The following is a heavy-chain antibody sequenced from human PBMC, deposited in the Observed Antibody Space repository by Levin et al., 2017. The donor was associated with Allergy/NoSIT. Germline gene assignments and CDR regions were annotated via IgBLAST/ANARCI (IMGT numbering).Heavy chain of an antibody. CDR1: GGSISSYY. CDR2: IYYSGST. CDR3: ARVSRIAARPGDYYYYGMDV. J-gene: IGHJ6*02. D-gene: IGHD6-6*01. V-gene: IGHV4-59*01. Sequence: SQTLSLTCTVSGGSISSYYWSWIRQPPGKGLEWIGYIYYSGSTNYNPSLKSRVTISVDTSKNQFSLKLSSVTAADTAVYYCARVSRIAARPGDYYYYGMDVWGQGTTVTVSS.